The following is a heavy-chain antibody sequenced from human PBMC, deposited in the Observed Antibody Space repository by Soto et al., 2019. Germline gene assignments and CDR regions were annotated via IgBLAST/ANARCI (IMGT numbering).Heavy chain of an antibody. Sequence: AASVKVSCKASGYTFTGYYMHWVRQAPGQGLEWMGWINPNSGGTNYAQKFQGRVTMTRDTSISTAYMELSRLRSDDTAVYYCARAPRRTYYDYVWGSYRYYPFDYWGQGTLVTVSS. CDR1: GYTFTGYY. CDR3: ARAPRRTYYDYVWGSYRYYPFDY. V-gene: IGHV1-2*02. D-gene: IGHD3-16*02. J-gene: IGHJ4*02. CDR2: INPNSGGT.